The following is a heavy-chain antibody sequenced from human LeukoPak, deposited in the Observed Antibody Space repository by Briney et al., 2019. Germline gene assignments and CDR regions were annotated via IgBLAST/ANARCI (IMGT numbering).Heavy chain of an antibody. CDR1: GYTFTSYD. CDR3: ARGPLLWFGERHYNWFDP. J-gene: IGHJ5*02. D-gene: IGHD3-10*01. Sequence: ASVKVSCKASGYTFTSYDIIWVRQAAGQGLEWMGWMNPNSGNTGYAQKFQGRVTMTRNTSISTAYMELSSLRSEDTAVYYCARGPLLWFGERHYNWFDPWGQGTLVTVSS. V-gene: IGHV1-8*01. CDR2: MNPNSGNT.